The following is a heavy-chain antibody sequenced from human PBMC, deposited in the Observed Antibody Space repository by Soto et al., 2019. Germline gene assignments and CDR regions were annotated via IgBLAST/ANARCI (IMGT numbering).Heavy chain of an antibody. D-gene: IGHD3-10*01. CDR3: ARDWGGLGY. V-gene: IGHV3-30*03. Sequence: GGSLRLSCAASGFTFNSYGMHWVRQAPGKGLEWVAVISYNANKTYYADSVKGRFTISRDNAKNSLYLEMNSLRVEDTAVYYCARDWGGLGYWGQGTLVTVSS. J-gene: IGHJ4*02. CDR2: ISYNANKT. CDR1: GFTFNSYG.